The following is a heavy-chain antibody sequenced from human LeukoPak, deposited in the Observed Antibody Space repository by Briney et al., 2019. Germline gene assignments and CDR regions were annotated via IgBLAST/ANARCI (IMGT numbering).Heavy chain of an antibody. CDR1: GGTFTSYD. V-gene: IGHV1-8*01. Sequence: ASVKVSCKASGGTFTSYDINWVRQATGQGLEWMGWMNPNSGNTGYAQKFQGRVTMTRNTSISTAYMELSSLRSKDTAVYYCARERGSSSSFDYWGQGTLVTVSS. CDR3: ARERGSSSSFDY. D-gene: IGHD6-6*01. CDR2: MNPNSGNT. J-gene: IGHJ4*02.